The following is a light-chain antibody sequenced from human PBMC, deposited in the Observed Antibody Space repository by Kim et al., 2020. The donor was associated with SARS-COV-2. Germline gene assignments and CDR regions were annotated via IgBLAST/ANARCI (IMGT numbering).Light chain of an antibody. V-gene: IGKV1-39*01. J-gene: IGKJ5*01. Sequence: DIHVTQSPSSLSASVRDRVTITCRTSQNIDTSLNWYQHMPGKAPKLLVYSASTLDSGVPSRFNGSGSGTDFTLTINGLQPEDFATYYCQLISPTAPITFGQGTRLEIK. CDR3: QLISPTAPIT. CDR2: SAS. CDR1: QNIDTS.